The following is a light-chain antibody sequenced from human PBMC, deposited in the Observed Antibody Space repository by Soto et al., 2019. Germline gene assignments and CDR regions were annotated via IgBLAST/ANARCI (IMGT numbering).Light chain of an antibody. Sequence: EIVMTQSPATLSVSPGERATLSCRASQSVSSNLAWYQQKPCQAPRLLIYGASTRSTGIPARFSGSGSGTEFTLNISSLQSEDFAVYYCQQYNNWPPHTFVQGTKLEIK. CDR1: QSVSSN. J-gene: IGKJ2*01. CDR3: QQYNNWPPHT. V-gene: IGKV3-15*01. CDR2: GAS.